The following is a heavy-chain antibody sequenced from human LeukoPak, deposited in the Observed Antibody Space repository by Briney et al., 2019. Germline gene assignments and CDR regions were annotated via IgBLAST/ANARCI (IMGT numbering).Heavy chain of an antibody. Sequence: GGSLRLSCAASGFTFSSYEMNWVRQAPGKGLEWVSYISSGGSTIYYADSVKGRFTISRDNAKNSLYLQVNNLRAEDTAVYYCSKDLGAPGAFDIWGQGTMVTVSS. V-gene: IGHV3-48*03. D-gene: IGHD4/OR15-4a*01. CDR3: SKDLGAPGAFDI. CDR1: GFTFSSYE. J-gene: IGHJ3*02. CDR2: ISSGGSTI.